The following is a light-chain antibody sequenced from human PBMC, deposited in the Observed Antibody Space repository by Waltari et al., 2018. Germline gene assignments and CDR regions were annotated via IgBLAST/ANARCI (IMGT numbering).Light chain of an antibody. CDR3: SSHGGSKV. J-gene: IGLJ2*01. Sequence: SALTHPPSASGSPGQSVTISCTGTSSDVGAYNYVSWYQQYPGKAPKLILYEVSKRPSGVPDRFSGSKSGNTASLTVSGLQADDEADYYCSSHGGSKVFGGGTKLTVL. CDR2: EVS. CDR1: SSDVGAYNY. V-gene: IGLV2-8*01.